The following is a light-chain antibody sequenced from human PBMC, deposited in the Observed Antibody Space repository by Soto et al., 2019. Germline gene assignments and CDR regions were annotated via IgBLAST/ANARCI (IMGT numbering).Light chain of an antibody. Sequence: EIVMTQSPSSLSVSPGERATFSCRASQSVSSNLAWYQQKPGQAPRLLIYGASTRATGIPARFSVSGSGTDFTLTISSLQSEDFAIYYCQQYNTCPRTFGGGTKVDI. V-gene: IGKV3-15*01. CDR1: QSVSSN. J-gene: IGKJ4*01. CDR2: GAS. CDR3: QQYNTCPRT.